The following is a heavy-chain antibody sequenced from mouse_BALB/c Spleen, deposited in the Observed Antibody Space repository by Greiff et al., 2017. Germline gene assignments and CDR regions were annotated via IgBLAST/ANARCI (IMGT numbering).Heavy chain of an antibody. Sequence: EVQGVESGGGLVQPGGSRKLSCAASGFTFSSFGMHWVRQAPEKGLEWVAYISSGSSTIYYADTVKGRFTISRDNPKNTLFLQMTSLRSEDTAMYYCARCPNWDTYAMDYWGQGTSVTVSS. CDR3: ARCPNWDTYAMDY. CDR2: ISSGSSTI. D-gene: IGHD4-1*01. CDR1: GFTFSSFG. V-gene: IGHV5-17*02. J-gene: IGHJ4*01.